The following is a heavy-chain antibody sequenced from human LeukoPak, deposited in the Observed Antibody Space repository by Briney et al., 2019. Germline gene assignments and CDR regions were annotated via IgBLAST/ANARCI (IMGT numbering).Heavy chain of an antibody. CDR2: ISAYNGNT. Sequence: ASVKVSCKASGYTFNDYYMHWVRQAPGQGLEWMGWISAYNGNTNYAQKLQGRVTMTTDTSTSTAYMELRSLRSDDTAVYYCARVGGDSGYDWEPEPFYYYYMDVWGKGTTVTISS. CDR3: ARVGGDSGYDWEPEPFYYYYMDV. D-gene: IGHD5-12*01. J-gene: IGHJ6*03. CDR1: GYTFNDYY. V-gene: IGHV1-18*04.